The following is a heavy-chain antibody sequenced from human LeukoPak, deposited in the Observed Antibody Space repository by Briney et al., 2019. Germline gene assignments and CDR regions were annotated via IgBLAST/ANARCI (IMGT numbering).Heavy chain of an antibody. CDR1: GYTFTSYG. D-gene: IGHD3-22*01. J-gene: IGHJ5*02. Sequence: ASVKVSCKASGYTFTSYGISWVRQAPGQGLEWMGWISAYNGNTNYAQRLQGRVTMTTDTSTSTAYMELSRLRSDDTAVYYCARTYYYDSSGYPAADPWGQGTLVTVSS. CDR3: ARTYYYDSSGYPAADP. V-gene: IGHV1-18*01. CDR2: ISAYNGNT.